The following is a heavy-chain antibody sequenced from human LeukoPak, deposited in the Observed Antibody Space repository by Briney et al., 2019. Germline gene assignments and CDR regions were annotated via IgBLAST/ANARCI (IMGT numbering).Heavy chain of an antibody. Sequence: GRSLRLSCAASGFTFSSYGMQWVRQTPGKGLEWGAVISHDTSNKYYADSVKGRFTISRDKAKNSLYLQMNSLRAEDTAVYYCAKDSTLGGYDTYIDYWGQGTLVTVSS. CDR3: AKDSTLGGYDTYIDY. CDR1: GFTFSSYG. D-gene: IGHD5-12*01. V-gene: IGHV3-30*18. CDR2: ISHDTSNK. J-gene: IGHJ4*02.